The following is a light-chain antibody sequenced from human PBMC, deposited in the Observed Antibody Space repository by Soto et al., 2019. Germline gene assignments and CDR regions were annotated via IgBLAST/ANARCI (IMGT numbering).Light chain of an antibody. V-gene: IGKV4-1*01. J-gene: IGKJ4*01. Sequence: DIVMTQSPDSLAVSLVERATINCKSSQSVLYSSNNKNYLAWYQQKPGRPPKLLIYWASTRESGVPDRFSGSGSGTDFALTISSLQAEDVAVYYCQQYYSTTLTLGGGTKVDIK. CDR3: QQYYSTTLT. CDR2: WAS. CDR1: QSVLYSSNNKNY.